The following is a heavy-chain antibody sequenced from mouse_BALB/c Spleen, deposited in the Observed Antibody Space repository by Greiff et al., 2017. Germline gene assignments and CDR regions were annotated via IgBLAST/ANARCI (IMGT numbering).Heavy chain of an antibody. CDR3: ATGDLARAWFAY. CDR1: GYTFTDYA. Sequence: QVQLQQSGAELVRPGVSVKISCKGSGYTFTDYAMHWVKQSHAKSLEWIGVISTYYGDASYNQKFKGKATMTVDKSSSTAYMELARLTSEDSAIYYCATGDLARAWFAYWGQGTLVTVSA. V-gene: IGHV1S137*01. J-gene: IGHJ3*01. CDR2: ISTYYGDA.